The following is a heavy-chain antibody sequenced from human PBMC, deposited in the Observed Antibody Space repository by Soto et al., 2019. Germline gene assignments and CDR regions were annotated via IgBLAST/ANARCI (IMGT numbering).Heavy chain of an antibody. Sequence: GESLKSSCKGSGYSLTSYWIGWVRQMPGKVLEWMGIIYPGDSDTRYSPSFQGQVKISADKSISTAYLQWSSLKASDTAMYYCARLSISWSAGYYWGQGTLVTDSS. CDR3: ARLSISWSAGYY. CDR2: IYPGDSDT. D-gene: IGHD6-13*01. J-gene: IGHJ4*02. CDR1: GYSLTSYW. V-gene: IGHV5-51*01.